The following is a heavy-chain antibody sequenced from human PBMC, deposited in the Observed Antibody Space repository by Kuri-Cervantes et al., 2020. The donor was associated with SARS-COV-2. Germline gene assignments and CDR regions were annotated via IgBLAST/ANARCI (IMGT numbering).Heavy chain of an antibody. CDR1: GGSISSGGYY. Sequence: SETLSLTCTVSGGSISSGGYYWSWIRQPPGKGLEWIGYIYYSGSTYYNPPLKNRVTISVDTSKNQFSLKLSSVTAADTAVYYCARLAGYFVEDYYMDVWGKGTTVTVSS. CDR3: ARLAGYFVEDYYMDV. D-gene: IGHD3-9*01. CDR2: IYYSGST. J-gene: IGHJ6*03. V-gene: IGHV4-30-4*08.